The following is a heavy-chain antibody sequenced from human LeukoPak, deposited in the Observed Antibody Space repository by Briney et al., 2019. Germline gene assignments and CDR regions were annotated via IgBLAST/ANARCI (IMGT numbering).Heavy chain of an antibody. V-gene: IGHV4-59*01. CDR3: ARDFGYYDILKGNWFDP. CDR2: IYYSGST. D-gene: IGHD3-9*01. CDR1: GFTFSGSA. Sequence: GSLRLSCAASGFTFSGSAMHWIRQFPGKGLEWIGYIYYSGSTKYNPSLKSRVTISVDTSKKQFSLKLSSVTAADTAVYYCARDFGYYDILKGNWFDPWGQGTLVTVSS. J-gene: IGHJ5*02.